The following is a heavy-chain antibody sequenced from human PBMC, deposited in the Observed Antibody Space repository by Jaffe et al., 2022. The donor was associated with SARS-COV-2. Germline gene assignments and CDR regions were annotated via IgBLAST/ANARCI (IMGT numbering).Heavy chain of an antibody. D-gene: IGHD3-22*01. V-gene: IGHV2-26*01. J-gene: IGHJ5*02. Sequence: QVTLKESGPVLVKPTETLTLTCTVSGFSLSSARMGVSWIRQPPGKALEWLAHIFSNDEKSYSTSLKSRVTISKDTSKSQVVLTMTNMDPADTATYYCVHLEDYYDSSGFLGGWFDPWGQGTLVTVSS. CDR2: IFSNDEK. CDR1: GFSLSSARMG. CDR3: VHLEDYYDSSGFLGGWFDP.